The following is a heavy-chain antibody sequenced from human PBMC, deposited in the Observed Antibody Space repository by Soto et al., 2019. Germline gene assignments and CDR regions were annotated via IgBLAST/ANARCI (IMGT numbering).Heavy chain of an antibody. V-gene: IGHV4-59*08. J-gene: IGHJ4*02. CDR3: ARRWGAAFDY. Sequence: QVQLQESGPGLVKPSETLSLTCTVSGGSISSYYWSWIRQPPGKGLEWIGYIYYSGSTNYNPSLKIRVNISVDPSNNQFSLKLSSVTAADTAVYYCARRWGAAFDYWGQGTLVTVSS. CDR1: GGSISSYY. CDR2: IYYSGST. D-gene: IGHD1-26*01.